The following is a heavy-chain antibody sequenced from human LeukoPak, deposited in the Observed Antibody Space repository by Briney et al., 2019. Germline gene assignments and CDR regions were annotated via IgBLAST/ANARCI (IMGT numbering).Heavy chain of an antibody. CDR2: ISSDGSNE. V-gene: IGHV3-30*19. D-gene: IGHD3-16*01. Sequence: PGGSLRLSCVASGFSLSRFGMLWVRQAPGKGLEWVAFISSDGSNEYYGDSVKGRFTIYRDNLILYLQMNRLRTEDTAVYFCARESFGLDYWGQGTLVTVSS. J-gene: IGHJ4*02. CDR3: ARESFGLDY. CDR1: GFSLSRFG.